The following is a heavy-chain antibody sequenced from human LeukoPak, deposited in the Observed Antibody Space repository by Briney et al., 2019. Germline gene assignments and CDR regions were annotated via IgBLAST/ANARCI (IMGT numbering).Heavy chain of an antibody. J-gene: IGHJ1*01. CDR1: GFTFGDYA. D-gene: IGHD3-22*01. V-gene: IGHV3-49*04. CDR3: TRSGYYYVGYFQH. Sequence: GGSLRLSCTASGFTFGDYAMSWVRQTPGKGLEWVGFIRSKAYGGTTEYAASVKGRFTISRDDSKSIAYLQMNSLKTEDTAVYYCTRSGYYYVGYFQHWGQGTLVTVSS. CDR2: IRSKAYGGTT.